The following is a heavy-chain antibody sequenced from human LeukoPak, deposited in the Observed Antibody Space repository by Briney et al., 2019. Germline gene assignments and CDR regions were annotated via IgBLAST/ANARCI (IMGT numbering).Heavy chain of an antibody. CDR2: FDPEDGET. D-gene: IGHD1-1*01. J-gene: IGHJ3*02. CDR1: GYTLTELS. V-gene: IGHV1-24*01. Sequence: ASVKVSCKVSGYTLTELSMHWVRQAPGKGLEWMGGFDPEDGETIYAQKFQGRVTITADESTSTAYMELSSLRSEDTAVYYCARTRGTLLLDAFDIWGQGTMVTVSS. CDR3: ARTRGTLLLDAFDI.